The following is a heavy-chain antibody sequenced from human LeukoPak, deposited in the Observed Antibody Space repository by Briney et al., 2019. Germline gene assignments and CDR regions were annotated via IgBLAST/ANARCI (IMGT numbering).Heavy chain of an antibody. V-gene: IGHV1-69*06. CDR1: GGTFSSYA. D-gene: IGHD6-6*01. Sequence: GASVTVSCTASGGTFSSYAIGWVRQAPGQGLEWMGGIIPIFDTANYSQKFQGRVTITADKSTSTAYMELSSLRSEDTAVYYCARGGEQLVPDYWGQGTLVTVSS. J-gene: IGHJ4*02. CDR2: IIPIFDTA. CDR3: ARGGEQLVPDY.